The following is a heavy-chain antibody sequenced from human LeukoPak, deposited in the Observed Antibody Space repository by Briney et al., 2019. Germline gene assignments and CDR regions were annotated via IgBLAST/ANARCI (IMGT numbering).Heavy chain of an antibody. CDR1: GGSFSGYY. CDR3: ARDGAVAGLNWYFDL. J-gene: IGHJ2*01. CDR2: INHSGST. Sequence: SETLSLTCAVYGGSFSGYYWSWIRQPPGKGLEWIGEINHSGSTNYNPSLKSRVTISVDTSKNQFSLRLSSVTAADTAVYYCARDGAVAGLNWYFDLWGRGTLVTVSS. D-gene: IGHD6-19*01. V-gene: IGHV4-34*01.